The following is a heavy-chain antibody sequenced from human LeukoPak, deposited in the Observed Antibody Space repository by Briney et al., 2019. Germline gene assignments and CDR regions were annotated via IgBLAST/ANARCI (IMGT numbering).Heavy chain of an antibody. Sequence: PRGSLRLSCAASGFTFTKYDMHWVHQATGGGLEWVSAIGIYGDTYYTGSVKGRFTISRENAKNSLYLQMDSLRAEDTAVYYCTRGGIQVSGIDEIDHWGQGTLVTVST. CDR3: TRGGIQVSGIDEIDH. V-gene: IGHV3-13*01. D-gene: IGHD6-19*01. CDR1: GFTFTKYD. CDR2: IGIYGDT. J-gene: IGHJ4*02.